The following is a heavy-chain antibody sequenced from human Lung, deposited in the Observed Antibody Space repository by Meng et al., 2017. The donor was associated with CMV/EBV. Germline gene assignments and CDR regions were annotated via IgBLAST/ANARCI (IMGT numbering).Heavy chain of an antibody. J-gene: IGHJ4*02. V-gene: IGHV4-4*02. CDR1: GGSISISTW. CDR3: ARDPYATGWAG. CDR2: IYRSGGT. Sequence: QRQREGAGPGLVKPSGTLSLTCAVSGGSISISTWWSWVRQPPGKGLEWIGEIYRSGGTNYNPSLRGRVTISLDKSKNQFSLTLRSVTAADTAVYYCARDPYATGWAGWGQGTLVTVSS. D-gene: IGHD6-19*01.